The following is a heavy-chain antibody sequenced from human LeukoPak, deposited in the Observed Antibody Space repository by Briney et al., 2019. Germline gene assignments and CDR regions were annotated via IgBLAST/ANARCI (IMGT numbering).Heavy chain of an antibody. CDR1: GVSVSSGGYY. V-gene: IGHV4-61*08. Sequence: KPSETLSLTCTVSGVSVSSGGYYWSWIRQPPGKGLEWIGEINHSGSTNYNPSLKSRVTISVDTSKNQFSLKLSSVTAADTAVYYCARAAGDSSSWHSFWWRYWGQGTLVTVSS. CDR2: INHSGST. CDR3: ARAAGDSSSWHSFWWRY. J-gene: IGHJ4*02. D-gene: IGHD6-13*01.